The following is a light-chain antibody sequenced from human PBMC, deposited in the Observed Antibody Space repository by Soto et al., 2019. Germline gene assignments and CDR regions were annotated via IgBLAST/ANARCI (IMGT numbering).Light chain of an antibody. CDR3: LLYYGGAHL. V-gene: IGLV7-43*01. CDR2: STS. Sequence: QAVVTQEPSLTVSPGGTVTLTCASSTGAVTSGHYPNWFQQKPGQAPRPLIYSTSNKHSWTPARFSGSLLGGKAALTLSGAQPEDEAEYYCLLYYGGAHLFGGGTQLTVL. J-gene: IGLJ2*01. CDR1: TGAVTSGHY.